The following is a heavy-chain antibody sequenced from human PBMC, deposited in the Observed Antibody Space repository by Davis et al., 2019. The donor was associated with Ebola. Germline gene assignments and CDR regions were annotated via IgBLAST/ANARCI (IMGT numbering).Heavy chain of an antibody. CDR3: ASGGDYDYYYYGMDV. J-gene: IGHJ6*02. CDR2: MNPNSGNT. V-gene: IGHV1-8*01. Sequence: ASVKVSCKASGYTFTSYDINWVRQATGQGLEWMGWMNPNSGNTGYAQKFQGRVTMTRNTSISTAYMELSSLRSEDTAVYYCASGGDYDYYYYGMDVWGQGTTVTVSS. D-gene: IGHD4-17*01. CDR1: GYTFTSYD.